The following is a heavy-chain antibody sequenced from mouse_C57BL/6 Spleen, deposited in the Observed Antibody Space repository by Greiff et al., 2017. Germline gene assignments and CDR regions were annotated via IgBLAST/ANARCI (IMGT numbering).Heavy chain of an antibody. CDR1: GYTFTSYW. CDR3: ARGENLLLREFDY. Sequence: QVQLKQPGAELVKPGASVKLSCKASGYTFTSYWMHWVKQRPGQGLEWIGMIHPNSGSTNYNEKFKSKATLTVDKSSSTAYMQLSSLTSEDSAVYYCARGENLLLREFDYWGQGTTLTVSS. CDR2: IHPNSGST. J-gene: IGHJ2*01. D-gene: IGHD1-1*01. V-gene: IGHV1-64*01.